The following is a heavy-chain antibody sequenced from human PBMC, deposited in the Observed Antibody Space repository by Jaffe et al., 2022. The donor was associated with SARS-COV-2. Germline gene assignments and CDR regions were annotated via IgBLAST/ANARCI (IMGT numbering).Heavy chain of an antibody. V-gene: IGHV4-39*01. CDR2: IYYSGST. CDR3: ARHFSAYGVVGYYYYGMDV. J-gene: IGHJ6*02. CDR1: GGSISSSSYY. D-gene: IGHD2-2*01. Sequence: QLQLQESGPGLVKPSETLSLTCTVSGGSISSSSYYWGWIRQPPGKGLEWIGSIYYSGSTYYNPSLKSRVTISVDTSKNQFSLKLSSVTAADTAVYYCARHFSAYGVVGYYYYGMDVWGQGTTVTVSS.